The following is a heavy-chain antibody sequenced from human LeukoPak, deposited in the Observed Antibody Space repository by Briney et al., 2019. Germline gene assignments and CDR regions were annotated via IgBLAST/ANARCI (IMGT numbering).Heavy chain of an antibody. CDR1: GFTFSSYW. CDR2: IKQDGSEK. D-gene: IGHD3-22*01. V-gene: IGHV3-7*01. J-gene: IGHJ4*02. CDR3: ARDEGARYYYDSSGYFPGY. Sequence: LTGGSLRLSCAASGFTFSSYWMSWVRQAPGKGLEWVANIKQDGSEKYYVDSVKGRFTISRDNAKNSLYLQMNSLRAEDTAVHYCARDEGARYYYDSSGYFPGYWGQGTPVTVSS.